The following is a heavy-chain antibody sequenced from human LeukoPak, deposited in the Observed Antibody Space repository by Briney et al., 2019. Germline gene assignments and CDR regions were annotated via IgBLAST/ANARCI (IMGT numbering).Heavy chain of an antibody. V-gene: IGHV1-69*08. CDR1: GGTFGSCS. CDR3: ARFEAYYDALGGMDV. D-gene: IGHD3-22*01. CDR2: IIPILGTT. Sequence: SVKVSCKASGGTFGSCSINWVRQAPGQGLEWMGRIIPILGTTDYAQKFQDRVTLTADTFTNTAYMELSSLRSEDTAVYYCARFEAYYDALGGMDVWGQGTTVIVSS. J-gene: IGHJ6*02.